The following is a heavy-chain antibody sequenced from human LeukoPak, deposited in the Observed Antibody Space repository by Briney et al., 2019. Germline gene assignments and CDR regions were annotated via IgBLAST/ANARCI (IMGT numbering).Heavy chain of an antibody. V-gene: IGHV4-34*01. CDR2: INHSGST. D-gene: IGHD1-26*01. Sequence: SETLSLTCAVYGGSFSGYYWSWIRQPPGKGLEWIGEINHSGSTNYNPSLKSRVTISVDTSKNQFSLKLSSVTAADTAVYYCARARGPLPPDYWGQGTLVTVSS. CDR1: GGSFSGYY. CDR3: ARARGPLPPDY. J-gene: IGHJ4*02.